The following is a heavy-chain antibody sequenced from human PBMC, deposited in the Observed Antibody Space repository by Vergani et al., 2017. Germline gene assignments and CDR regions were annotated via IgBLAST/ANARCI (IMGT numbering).Heavy chain of an antibody. Sequence: QVQLVQSGAEVKKPGASVKVSCKASGYTFTNYYMHWVRQAPGQGLEWMGIINPNSGGTNYAQKFQGWVTMTRDTSISTAYMELSRLRSDDTAVYFCARSHGMYGSSFDYWGQGTLVTVSS. CDR1: GYTFTNYY. J-gene: IGHJ4*02. CDR3: ARSHGMYGSSFDY. V-gene: IGHV1-2*04. D-gene: IGHD6-6*01. CDR2: INPNSGGT.